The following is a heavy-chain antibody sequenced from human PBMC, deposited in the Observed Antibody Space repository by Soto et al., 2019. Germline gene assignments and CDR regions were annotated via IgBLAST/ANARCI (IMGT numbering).Heavy chain of an antibody. V-gene: IGHV1-69*08. D-gene: IGHD5-12*01. CDR1: GGTFSSYT. CDR3: AREYSGYDNY. Sequence: QVQLVQSGAEVKKPGSSVKVSCKASGGTFSSYTISWVRQAPGQGLEWMGRIIPILGIANYAQKFQGRVTITADKSTSTAYRELSSLRSEDTAVYYCAREYSGYDNYWGQGTLVTVSS. J-gene: IGHJ4*02. CDR2: IIPILGIA.